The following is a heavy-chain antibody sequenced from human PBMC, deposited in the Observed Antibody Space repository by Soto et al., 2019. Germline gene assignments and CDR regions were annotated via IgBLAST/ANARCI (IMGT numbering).Heavy chain of an antibody. Sequence: QVQLQQWGAGLLKPSETLSLTCAVYGGSFSGYYWTWIRQSPEKGLEWIGEVNHSGTTYYNPSLKTRVTISVHTPKNQFSLKMSSVTAADTAVSYCARGIGYCSSINCYSSRRLRFDSWGQGTLVTVSS. CDR2: VNHSGTT. CDR3: ARGIGYCSSINCYSSRRLRFDS. J-gene: IGHJ4*02. CDR1: GGSFSGYY. D-gene: IGHD2-2*01. V-gene: IGHV4-34*01.